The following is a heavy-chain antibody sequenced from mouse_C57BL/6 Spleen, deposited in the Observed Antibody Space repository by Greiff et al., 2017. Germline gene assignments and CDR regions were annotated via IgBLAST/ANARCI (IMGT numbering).Heavy chain of an antibody. J-gene: IGHJ3*01. V-gene: IGHV7-1*01. D-gene: IGHD4-1*01. Sequence: EVHLVESGGGLVQSGRSLRLSCATSGFTFSDFYMEWVRQAPGKGLEWIAASRNKANDYTTEYSASVKGRFIVSRDTSQSILYLQMNALRAEDTAIYYCAGGANWVFAYWGQGTLVTVSA. CDR3: AGGANWVFAY. CDR1: GFTFSDFY. CDR2: SRNKANDYTT.